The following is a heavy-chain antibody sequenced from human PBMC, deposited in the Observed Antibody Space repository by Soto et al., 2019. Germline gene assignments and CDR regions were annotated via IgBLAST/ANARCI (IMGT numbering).Heavy chain of an antibody. CDR1: GGTFSSYS. Sequence: QVQLVQSGAEVKKPGSSVKVSCKASGGTFSSYSIKWVRQAPGQGLEWMGEIIPIFGTANYAQKFQGRVTITADESTSTAYMELSSLRSEDTAAYYCARDGGRHSGGIDYWGQGTLVTVSS. J-gene: IGHJ4*02. CDR2: IIPIFGTA. D-gene: IGHD1-26*01. CDR3: ARDGGRHSGGIDY. V-gene: IGHV1-69*01.